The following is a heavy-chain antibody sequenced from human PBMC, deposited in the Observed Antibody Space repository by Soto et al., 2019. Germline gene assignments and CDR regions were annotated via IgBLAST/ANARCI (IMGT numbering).Heavy chain of an antibody. V-gene: IGHV3-7*01. CDR2: IKQDGSEK. CDR3: ARDFDAFDI. J-gene: IGHJ3*02. Sequence: GGSLRLSCSASGFTFGSYCMSWVRQAPGKGLEWVANIKQDGSEKYYVDSVKGRFTISRDNAKNSLYLQMNSLRAEDTAVYYCARDFDAFDIWGQGTMVTVSS. CDR1: GFTFGSYC.